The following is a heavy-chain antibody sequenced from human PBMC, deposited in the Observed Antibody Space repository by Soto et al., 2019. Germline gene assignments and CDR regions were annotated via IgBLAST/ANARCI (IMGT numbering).Heavy chain of an antibody. CDR3: ARIRDTVRFLALLGKGTFDL. V-gene: IGHV3-53*04. J-gene: IGHJ2*01. Sequence: WILQAPGKGLEWVSVIYSGGSTYYADSVKGRFTISRHNSKNTLYLQMNSLRAEDLSVHSYARIRDTVRFLALLGKGTFDL. CDR2: IYSGGST. D-gene: IGHD3-16*01.